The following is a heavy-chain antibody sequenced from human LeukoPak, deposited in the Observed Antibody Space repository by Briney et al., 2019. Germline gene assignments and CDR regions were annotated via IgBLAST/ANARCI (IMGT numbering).Heavy chain of an antibody. Sequence: ASVKVSCKASGYTLSDYYMHWVRQAPGQGLEWMGWINPNSGYTNYAQKFQGRVTMTRDTSISTAYMELSRLRSDDAAVYYCARRQGPIVATDYYFDYWGQGTLVTVSS. CDR1: GYTLSDYY. CDR3: ARRQGPIVATDYYFDY. J-gene: IGHJ4*02. V-gene: IGHV1-2*02. CDR2: INPNSGYT. D-gene: IGHD5-12*01.